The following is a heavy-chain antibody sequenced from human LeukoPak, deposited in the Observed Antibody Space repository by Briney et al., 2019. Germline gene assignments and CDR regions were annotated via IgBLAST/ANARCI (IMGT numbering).Heavy chain of an antibody. D-gene: IGHD1-26*01. J-gene: IGHJ4*02. Sequence: GGSLRLSCAASGFTFSTYAMSWVRQAPGRWLEWVSAVDSTGGSTYYTDSVKGRFTISRDNSKNTLYLQMNSLRAEDTAIYYCAKHSGTYYGFEYWGQGTLVTVSS. V-gene: IGHV3-23*01. CDR2: VDSTGGST. CDR3: AKHSGTYYGFEY. CDR1: GFTFSTYA.